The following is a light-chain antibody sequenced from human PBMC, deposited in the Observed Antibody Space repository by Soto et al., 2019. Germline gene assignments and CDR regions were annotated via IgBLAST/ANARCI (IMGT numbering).Light chain of an antibody. CDR1: QSVSSSS. CDR2: GAS. Sequence: EIVLTQSPGTLSLSPGERATLSCRASQSVSSSSLAWYQHKPGQAPRLRIYGASSRATGIPDRFSGSGSGTDFTLTISRLEPEDFAVYYCQQYGSSLYTFGQGTKLEIK. CDR3: QQYGSSLYT. J-gene: IGKJ2*01. V-gene: IGKV3-20*01.